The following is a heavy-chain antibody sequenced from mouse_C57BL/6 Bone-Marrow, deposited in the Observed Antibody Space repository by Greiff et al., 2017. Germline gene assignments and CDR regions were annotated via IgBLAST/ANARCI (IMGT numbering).Heavy chain of an antibody. CDR3: ARTGLRQSYALDY. CDR2: INPSSGYT. V-gene: IGHV1-4*01. Sequence: VQLVESGAELARPGASVKLSCKASGYTFTSYTMHWVKQRPGQGLEWIGYINPSSGYTKYNQKFKDKATLTADKSSNTAYMQLSSLTSEDSAVYYCARTGLRQSYALDYWGQGTSVTVSS. J-gene: IGHJ4*01. D-gene: IGHD2-4*01. CDR1: GYTFTSYT.